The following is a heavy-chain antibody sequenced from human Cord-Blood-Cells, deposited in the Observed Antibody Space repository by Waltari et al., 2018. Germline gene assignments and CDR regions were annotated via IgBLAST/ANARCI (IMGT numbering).Heavy chain of an antibody. CDR2: IIPSFGTA. Sequence: QVQLVQSGAEVKKPGSSVKVSCKASGGTLSSYPISWVRRAPGAGLEWMGGIIPSFGTANYAQKFQGRVTITADESTSTAYMELSSLRSEDTAVYYCARVGSIAATTNWFDPWGQGTLVTVSS. V-gene: IGHV1-69*01. J-gene: IGHJ5*02. D-gene: IGHD6-13*01. CDR3: ARVGSIAATTNWFDP. CDR1: GGTLSSYP.